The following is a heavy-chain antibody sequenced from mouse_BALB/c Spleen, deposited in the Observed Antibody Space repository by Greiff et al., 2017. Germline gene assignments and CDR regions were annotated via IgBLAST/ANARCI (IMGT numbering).Heavy chain of an antibody. V-gene: IGHV1-7*01. D-gene: IGHD4-1*01. CDR3: APLGPWFAY. CDR2: INPSTGYT. Sequence: QVQLQQSGAELAKPGASVKMSCKASGYTFPSYWMHWVKQRPGQGLEWIGYINPSTGYTEYNQKFKDKATLTADKSSSTAYMQLSSLTSEDSAVYYGAPLGPWFAYWGQGTLVTVSA. CDR1: GYTFPSYW. J-gene: IGHJ3*01.